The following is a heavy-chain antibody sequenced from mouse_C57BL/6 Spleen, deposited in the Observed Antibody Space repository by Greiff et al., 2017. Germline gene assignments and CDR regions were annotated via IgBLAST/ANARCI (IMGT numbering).Heavy chain of an antibody. CDR1: GFTFSDFY. V-gene: IGHV7-1*01. D-gene: IGHD2-1*01. Sequence: EVQGVESGGGLVQSGRSLRLSCATSGFTFSDFYMEWVRQAPGKGLEWIAASRNKANDYTTEYSASVKGRFIVSRDTSQSILYLQMNALRAEDTAIYYCARDADYGNYYYAMDYWGQGTSVTVSS. J-gene: IGHJ4*01. CDR3: ARDADYGNYYYAMDY. CDR2: SRNKANDYTT.